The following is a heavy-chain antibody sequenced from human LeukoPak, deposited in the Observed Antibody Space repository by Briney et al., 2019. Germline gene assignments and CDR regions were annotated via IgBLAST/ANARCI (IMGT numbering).Heavy chain of an antibody. CDR2: IYYSGST. Sequence: PSETLSLTCTVSGGSISSYYWSWIRQPPGKGLEWIGYIYYSGSTNYNPSLKSRVTISVDTSKNQFPLKLSSVTAADTAVYYCARFGYSYEGPIDYWGQGTLVTVSS. D-gene: IGHD5-18*01. CDR3: ARFGYSYEGPIDY. CDR1: GGSISSYY. J-gene: IGHJ4*02. V-gene: IGHV4-59*01.